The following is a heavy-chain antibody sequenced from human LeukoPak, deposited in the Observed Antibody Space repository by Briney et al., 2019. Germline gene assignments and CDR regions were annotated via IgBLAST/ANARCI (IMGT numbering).Heavy chain of an antibody. CDR3: AKGGVVVTDPHAFDF. CDR1: GFTFSPYG. V-gene: IGHV3-30*18. CDR2: ISYDGSNK. J-gene: IGHJ3*01. Sequence: PGGSLRLSCAASGFTFSPYGIHWVRQAPGKGLEWVAVISYDGSNKYYADSVKGRFTISRDNSKNTLYLQMISLRTEDTAVYSCAKGGVVVTDPHAFDFWGQGTMVTVSS. D-gene: IGHD2-21*02.